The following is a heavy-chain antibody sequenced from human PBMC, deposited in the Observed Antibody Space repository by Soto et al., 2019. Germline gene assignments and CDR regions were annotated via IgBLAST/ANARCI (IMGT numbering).Heavy chain of an antibody. CDR3: AGGMCFGYSCYLDV. CDR2: ISPGIDIR. Sequence: QVQLVQSGAEVKKPGSSVKVSCKASGGTFSTYTLYWVRQAPGQGLEWMGGISPGIDIRDYAQKFQGRVTITADESTSTVYMQLATLTSDDSAGYSGAGGMCFGYSCYLDVWGQGTLVTATS. D-gene: IGHD5-18*01. J-gene: IGHJ4*02. CDR1: GGTFSTYT. V-gene: IGHV1-69*12.